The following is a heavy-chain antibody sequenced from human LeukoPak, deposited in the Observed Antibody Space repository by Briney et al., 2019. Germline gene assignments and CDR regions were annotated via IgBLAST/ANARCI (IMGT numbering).Heavy chain of an antibody. CDR2: ISSSSSYI. Sequence: GGSLRPSCAASGFTFSSYSMNWVRQAPGKGLEWVSSISSSSSYIYYADSVKGRLTISRDNAKNSLYLQMNSLRAEDTAVYYCARLTGSKADGMDVWGQGTTVTVSS. J-gene: IGHJ6*02. D-gene: IGHD1-14*01. V-gene: IGHV3-21*01. CDR3: ARLTGSKADGMDV. CDR1: GFTFSSYS.